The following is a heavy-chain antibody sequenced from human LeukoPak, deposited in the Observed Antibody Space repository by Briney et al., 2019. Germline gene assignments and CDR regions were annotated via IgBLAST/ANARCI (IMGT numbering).Heavy chain of an antibody. D-gene: IGHD2-21*02. CDR2: IYYSGST. V-gene: IGHV4-39*07. J-gene: IGHJ4*02. CDR3: ARGFLAYCGGDCEA. Sequence: SETLSLTCTVSGGSISSSSYYWGWIRQPPGKGLEWIGSIYYSGSTYYNPSLKSRVTVSVDTSKNQFSLKLSSVTAADTAVYYCARGFLAYCGGDCEAWGQGTPVTVSS. CDR1: GGSISSSSYY.